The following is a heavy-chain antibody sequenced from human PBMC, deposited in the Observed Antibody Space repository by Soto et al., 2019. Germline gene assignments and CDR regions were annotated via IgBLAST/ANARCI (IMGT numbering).Heavy chain of an antibody. D-gene: IGHD6-19*01. V-gene: IGHV3-33*01. J-gene: IGHJ6*02. Sequence: GGSLRLSCAASGFTFSSYGMHWVRQAPGKGLEWVAVIWYDGSNKYYADSVKGRFTISRDNSKNTLYLQMNSLRAEDTAVYYCARSIAVAGGLDYYYYGMDVWGQGTTVTVSS. CDR3: ARSIAVAGGLDYYYYGMDV. CDR1: GFTFSSYG. CDR2: IWYDGSNK.